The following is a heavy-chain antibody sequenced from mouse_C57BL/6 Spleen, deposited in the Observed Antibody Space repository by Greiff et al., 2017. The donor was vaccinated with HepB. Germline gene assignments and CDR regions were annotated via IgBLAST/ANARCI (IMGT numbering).Heavy chain of an antibody. D-gene: IGHD3-2*02. CDR3: ARSPGKDSSGYTWFAY. CDR2: IYPGDGDT. V-gene: IGHV1-82*01. CDR1: GYAFSSSW. J-gene: IGHJ3*01. Sequence: VQLQQSGPELVKPGASVKISCKASGYAFSSSWMNWVKQRPGKGLEWIGRIYPGDGDTNYNGKFKGKATLTADKSSSTAYMQLSSLTSEDSAVYFCARSPGKDSSGYTWFAYWGQGTLVTVSA.